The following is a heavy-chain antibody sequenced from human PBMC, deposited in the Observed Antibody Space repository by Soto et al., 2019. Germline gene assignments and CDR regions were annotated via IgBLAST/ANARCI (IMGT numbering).Heavy chain of an antibody. CDR2: MYYTGNK. D-gene: IGHD6-6*01. Sequence: KSSETLSLTCTVSGGSISSSTYYWDWIRQPPGKGLEWIGAMYYTGNKNYNPSLESRVTMSVDTSKNQFSLKLSSVTPTDTAVYYCARRSSSSLGSLFDPWRRAILVTVCS. CDR3: ARRSSSSLGSLFDP. V-gene: IGHV4-39*01. CDR1: GGSISSSTYY. J-gene: IGHJ5*02.